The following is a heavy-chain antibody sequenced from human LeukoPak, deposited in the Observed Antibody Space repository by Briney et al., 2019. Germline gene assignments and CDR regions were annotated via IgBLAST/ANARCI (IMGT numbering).Heavy chain of an antibody. CDR2: IYCSGST. J-gene: IGHJ1*01. V-gene: IGHV4-59*08. CDR1: GGSIGSYY. Sequence: SETLSLTCTVSGGSIGSYYWSWIRQPPGKGLEWIGYIYCSGSTNYNPSLKSRVTISVDTSKNQFSLKLSSVTAADTAVYYCARGVSYYDSSGYYNEYFQHWGQGTLVTVSS. D-gene: IGHD3-22*01. CDR3: ARGVSYYDSSGYYNEYFQH.